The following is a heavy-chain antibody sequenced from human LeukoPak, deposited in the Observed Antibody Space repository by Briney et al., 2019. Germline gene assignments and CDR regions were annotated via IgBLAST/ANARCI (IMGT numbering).Heavy chain of an antibody. Sequence: SETLSLTCTVSGGSISSYYWSWIRQPAGKGLEWIGRIYTSGSTNYNPSLKSRVTMSVDTSKNQFSLKLSSVTAADTAVYYCARGRDSSGYYYDAFDIWGQGTMVTVSS. CDR1: GGSISSYY. D-gene: IGHD3-22*01. CDR2: IYTSGST. J-gene: IGHJ3*02. CDR3: ARGRDSSGYYYDAFDI. V-gene: IGHV4-4*07.